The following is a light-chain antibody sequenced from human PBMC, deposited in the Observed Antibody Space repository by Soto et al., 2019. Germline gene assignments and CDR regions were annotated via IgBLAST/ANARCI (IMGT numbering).Light chain of an antibody. J-gene: IGLJ1*01. Sequence: QSVLTQPRSVSAPPGQKVTISCSGSSSNIGGNSVSWYQQLPGTAPKLLIYDDNKRPSGIPDRFSGSKSGTSATLGITGFQTGDEADYYCGSWDSSLSAYVFGTGTKV. CDR3: GSWDSSLSAYV. CDR1: SSNIGGNS. CDR2: DDN. V-gene: IGLV1-51*01.